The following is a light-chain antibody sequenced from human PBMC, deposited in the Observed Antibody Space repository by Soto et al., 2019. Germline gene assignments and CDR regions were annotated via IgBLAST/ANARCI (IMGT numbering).Light chain of an antibody. J-gene: IGLJ1*01. V-gene: IGLV2-8*01. CDR3: MSYAGGNRFV. CDR1: INDVGGYNY. CDR2: RVT. Sequence: SVLTQPPSASGSPGQSVTISCAGTINDVGGYNYVSWYQQHPGKVPQLMIYRVTKRPSGVPDRFSASKSDTTASLTISGLQAEDEGDYYCMSYAGGNRFVFGTGTKVTVL.